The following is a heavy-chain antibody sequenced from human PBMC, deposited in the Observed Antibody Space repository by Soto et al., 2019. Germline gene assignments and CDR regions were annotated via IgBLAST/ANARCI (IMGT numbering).Heavy chain of an antibody. CDR2: IVPVFATP. D-gene: IGHD2-8*02. V-gene: IGHV1-69*01. J-gene: IGHJ6*02. CDR3: ARHSGPQFYYYAMDV. CDR1: GGTLSTYA. Sequence: QVQLVQSGAEVRKPGSSAKVSCKAPGGTLSTYAMSWVRQAPGQGLEWMGGIVPVFATPTYAQRFQGRVTINADESTNTAYMELSSLRSEDTAVYYCARHSGPQFYYYAMDVWGQGTTVTVSS.